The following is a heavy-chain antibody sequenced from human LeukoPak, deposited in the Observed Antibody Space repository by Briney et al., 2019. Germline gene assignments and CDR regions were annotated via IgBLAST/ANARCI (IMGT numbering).Heavy chain of an antibody. CDR2: IRSKAYGGTT. J-gene: IGHJ4*02. CDR3: TGVYGDYRRHYFDY. CDR1: GFTFGDYA. Sequence: PGGSLRLSCTASGFTFGDYAMSWVRQAPGKGLEWVGFIRSKAYGGTTEYAASVKGRFTISRDDSKSIAYLQMNSLKTEDTAVYYCTGVYGDYRRHYFDYWGQGTLVTVSS. V-gene: IGHV3-49*04. D-gene: IGHD4-17*01.